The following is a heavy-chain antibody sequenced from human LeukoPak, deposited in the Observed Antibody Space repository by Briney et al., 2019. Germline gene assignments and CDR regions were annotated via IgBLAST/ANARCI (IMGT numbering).Heavy chain of an antibody. CDR2: INHSGST. CDR1: GGSISSYY. Sequence: SETLSFTCTVSGGSISSYYWSWIRQPPGKGLEWIREINHSGSTNYNPSLKSRVTISVDASKNQFSLKLSSVTAADTAVYYCARRGGSSWYYYYYMDVWGKGTTVTISS. V-gene: IGHV4-34*01. D-gene: IGHD6-13*01. CDR3: ARRGGSSWYYYYYMDV. J-gene: IGHJ6*03.